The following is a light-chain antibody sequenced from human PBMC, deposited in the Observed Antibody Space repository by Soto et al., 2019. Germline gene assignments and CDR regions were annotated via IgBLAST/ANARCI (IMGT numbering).Light chain of an antibody. CDR2: DVS. Sequence: QSVLTQPASVSGSPGQSITISCTGTSSDVGGYNYVSWYQQHPGKAPKLMIYDVSNRPSGVSNRFSGSKSGNTASLTISGLQTEDEADYYCSSYRSSSTPFCVFGTGTKVTVL. V-gene: IGLV2-14*01. J-gene: IGLJ1*01. CDR1: SSDVGGYNY. CDR3: SSYRSSSTPFCV.